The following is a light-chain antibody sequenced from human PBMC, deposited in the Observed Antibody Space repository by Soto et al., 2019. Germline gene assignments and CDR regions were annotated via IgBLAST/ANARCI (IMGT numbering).Light chain of an antibody. Sequence: EIVLTQSPGTLSLSPGERATLSCRASQSVSGSYLAWYQQKPGQAPRLLIYGASSRATGIPDRFSGSGSGTNFTLTISRLEPEDFAVYYCQQRSNWPPWTFGQVT. J-gene: IGKJ1*01. CDR1: QSVSGSY. CDR2: GAS. V-gene: IGKV3D-20*02. CDR3: QQRSNWPPWT.